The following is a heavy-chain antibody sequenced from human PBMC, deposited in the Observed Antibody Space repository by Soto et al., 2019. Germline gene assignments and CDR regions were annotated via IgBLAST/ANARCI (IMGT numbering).Heavy chain of an antibody. Sequence: QLQLQESGPGLVKPSETLSLTCTVSGGSISSSSYYWGWIRQPPGKGLEWIGGIYYSGSTYYNPSLKSRVTISVGTAKNRFSRKLSSVTAADTAVYYCARMSRPGDYSPPHAFDIWGQGTMVTVSS. CDR1: GGSISSSSYY. J-gene: IGHJ3*02. D-gene: IGHD4-17*01. CDR2: IYYSGST. V-gene: IGHV4-39*01. CDR3: ARMSRPGDYSPPHAFDI.